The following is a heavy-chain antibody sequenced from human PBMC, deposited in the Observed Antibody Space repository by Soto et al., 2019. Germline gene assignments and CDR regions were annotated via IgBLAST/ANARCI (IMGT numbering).Heavy chain of an antibody. V-gene: IGHV1-46*01. CDR2: INPSGGST. J-gene: IGHJ5*02. D-gene: IGHD6-13*01. CDR1: GYTFTSYY. CDR3: ARDRLRIAAAGTGWFDP. Sequence: QVQVVQSRAEVKKPGASVKVSCKASGYTFTSYYMHWVRQAPGQGLEWMGIINPSGGSTSYAQKFQGRVTMTRDTSTSTVYMELSSLRSEDTAVYYCARDRLRIAAAGTGWFDPWGQGTLVTVSS.